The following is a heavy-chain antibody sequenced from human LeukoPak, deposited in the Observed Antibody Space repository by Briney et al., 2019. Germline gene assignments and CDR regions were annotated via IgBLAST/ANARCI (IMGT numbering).Heavy chain of an antibody. D-gene: IGHD3-10*01. CDR3: AGVVKGWFGKQNWFDP. J-gene: IGHJ5*02. V-gene: IGHV4-39*01. Sequence: SETLSLTCTVSGGSIISSDYHWGWVRQPPGKGLEWIGTISYSGNTDYNPSLRSRVTISVDTSNNQFSLRLGSVTAADTAVYYCAGVVKGWFGKQNWFDPWGQGTLVTVSS. CDR1: GGSIISSDYH. CDR2: ISYSGNT.